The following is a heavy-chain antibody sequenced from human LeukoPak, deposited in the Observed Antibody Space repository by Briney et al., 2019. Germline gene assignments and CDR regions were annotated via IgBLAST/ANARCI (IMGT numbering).Heavy chain of an antibody. D-gene: IGHD2-15*01. J-gene: IGHJ5*02. Sequence: SETLSLTCTVSGGSISPYYWNWIRQPPGKGLEWIGYIYSSGSTNYNPSLKSRVTISVDTSNIQFSLNLSSVTAADTAVYYCARRSLNCSGGSCYTNWFDPWGQGTLVTVSS. CDR3: ARRSLNCSGGSCYTNWFDP. CDR1: GGSISPYY. CDR2: IYSSGST. V-gene: IGHV4-4*09.